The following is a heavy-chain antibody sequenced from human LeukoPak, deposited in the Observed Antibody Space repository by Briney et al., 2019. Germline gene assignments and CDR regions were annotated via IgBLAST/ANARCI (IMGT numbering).Heavy chain of an antibody. Sequence: ASVKVSCKASGYTFTSYAMHWVRQAPGQRLEWMGWINAGNGSTKYSQKFQGRVTITRDTSASTAYMELSSLRSEDTAVYYCAREYGYYYDTYGAFDIWGQGTMVTVSS. CDR3: AREYGYYYDTYGAFDI. CDR2: INAGNGST. J-gene: IGHJ3*02. D-gene: IGHD3-22*01. CDR1: GYTFTSYA. V-gene: IGHV1-3*01.